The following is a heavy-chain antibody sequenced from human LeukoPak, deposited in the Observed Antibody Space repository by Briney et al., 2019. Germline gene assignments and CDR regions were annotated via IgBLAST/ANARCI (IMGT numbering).Heavy chain of an antibody. V-gene: IGHV4-59*01. CDR2: IYYSGST. CDR3: ARDRSDGSGYYGYYFDY. D-gene: IGHD3-22*01. J-gene: IGHJ4*02. Sequence: SETLSLTCIVSGGSIGSYYWSWIRQPPGKGLEWIGHIYYSGSTDYNPSLRSRVTISVDTSKNQFSLRLSSVTAADTAVYYCARDRSDGSGYYGYYFDYWGQGKLVTVSP. CDR1: GGSIGSYY.